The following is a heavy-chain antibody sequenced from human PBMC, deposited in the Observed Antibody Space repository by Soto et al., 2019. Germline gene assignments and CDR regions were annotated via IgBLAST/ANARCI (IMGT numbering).Heavy chain of an antibody. J-gene: IGHJ5*02. CDR3: ARDRVLWFGESHVWFDP. CDR2: INSDGSST. CDR1: GFTFSSYW. Sequence: GGSLRLSCAASGFTFSSYWMHWVRQAPGKGLLWVSRINSDGSSTSYADSVKGRLTISRDNAKNTLYLQMNSLRAEDTAVYYCARDRVLWFGESHVWFDPWGQGTLVTVYS. D-gene: IGHD3-10*01. V-gene: IGHV3-74*01.